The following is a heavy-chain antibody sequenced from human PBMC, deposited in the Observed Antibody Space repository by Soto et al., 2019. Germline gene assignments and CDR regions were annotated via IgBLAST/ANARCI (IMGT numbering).Heavy chain of an antibody. Sequence: QVQLVQSGAEVKKPGTSVKVSCKASGYTFTSNGISWVRQAPGQGLEWMGWISTYNGNTNDAQKLQGSVTMPRDTSASIACMELRDLGSEATAGYYCAGEGYGDYGYWGQGSLVTVSS. V-gene: IGHV1-18*01. CDR2: ISTYNGNT. CDR1: GYTFTSNG. J-gene: IGHJ4*02. CDR3: AGEGYGDYGY. D-gene: IGHD4-17*01.